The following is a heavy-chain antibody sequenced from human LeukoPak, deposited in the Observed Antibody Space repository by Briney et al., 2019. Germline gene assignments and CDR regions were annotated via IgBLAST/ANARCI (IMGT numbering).Heavy chain of an antibody. D-gene: IGHD6-13*01. V-gene: IGHV3-11*04. CDR1: GFTFSDYY. J-gene: IGHJ4*02. CDR3: AREGDSSLALDY. CDR2: ISSSGRTI. Sequence: GGSLRLSCAASGFTFSDYYMSWIRQAPGKGLEWISYISSSGRTIYYADSVKGRFTISRDNAKNSLYLQMNSPRAEDTAVYYCAREGDSSLALDYWGQGTLVTVSS.